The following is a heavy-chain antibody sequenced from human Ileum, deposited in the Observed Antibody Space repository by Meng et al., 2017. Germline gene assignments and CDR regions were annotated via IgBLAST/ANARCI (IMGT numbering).Heavy chain of an antibody. Sequence: QLQLMQWSAGMLKPAETLPLTCNVYGDSFTDYYWNWIRQPPGKGLEWIGEIHYNGSTNYNPSLESRVTISEDTSQKQFSLRLSSVTAADTAVYYCARRIRGGSYLGWGQGTLVTVSS. V-gene: IGHV4-34*01. J-gene: IGHJ4*02. D-gene: IGHD1-26*01. CDR2: IHYNGST. CDR1: GDSFTDYY. CDR3: ARRIRGGSYLG.